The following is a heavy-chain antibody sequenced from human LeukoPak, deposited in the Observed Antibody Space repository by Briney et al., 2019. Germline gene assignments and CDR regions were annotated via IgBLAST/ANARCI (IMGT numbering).Heavy chain of an antibody. CDR1: GFTFSTYA. V-gene: IGHV3-23*01. J-gene: IGHJ3*02. D-gene: IGHD4-17*01. Sequence: PGGSLRLSCAASGFTFSTYAMTWVRQAPGKGLEWVSSITASGGSTYYADSVKGRFSLSRDNSKNTLYLQMNSLRVGDTAVYYCARDPNGDYIGAFDMWGQGTKVTVSS. CDR2: ITASGGST. CDR3: ARDPNGDYIGAFDM.